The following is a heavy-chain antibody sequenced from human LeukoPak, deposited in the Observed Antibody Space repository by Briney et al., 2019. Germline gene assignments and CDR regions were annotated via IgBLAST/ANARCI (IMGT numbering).Heavy chain of an antibody. CDR2: MSGSGGST. J-gene: IGHJ6*02. D-gene: IGHD5-18*01. CDR1: GFTFSSYA. V-gene: IGHV3-23*01. CDR3: AKDIELWSDYYYYGMDV. Sequence: GGSLRLSCAACGFTFSSYAMSWVRQAPGKGLEWVSAMSGSGGSTYYAASVKGRFTISRDNSKNTRYLQMNSLRAEDTAVYYCAKDIELWSDYYYYGMDVGGQGTTVTVS.